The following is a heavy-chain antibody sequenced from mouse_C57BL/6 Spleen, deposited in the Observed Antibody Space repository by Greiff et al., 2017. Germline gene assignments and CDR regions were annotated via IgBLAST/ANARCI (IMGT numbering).Heavy chain of an antibody. D-gene: IGHD1-1*01. CDR3: SRSDGISYPYYAMDY. Sequence: QVQLQQPGAELVRPGSSVKLSCKASGYTFTSYWMDWVKQRPGHGLEWIGNIYPSDSETHYNQKFKDKATLTVDKSCITAYMQLSSLTSEDSAVYYCSRSDGISYPYYAMDYWGQGTSATVSS. CDR1: GYTFTSYW. V-gene: IGHV1-61*01. CDR2: IYPSDSET. J-gene: IGHJ4*01.